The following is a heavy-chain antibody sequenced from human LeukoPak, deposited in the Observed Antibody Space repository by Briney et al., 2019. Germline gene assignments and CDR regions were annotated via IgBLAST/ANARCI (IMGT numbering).Heavy chain of an antibody. CDR2: ISGSGGST. CDR1: GFTFSSYA. J-gene: IGHJ4*02. D-gene: IGHD3-3*01. V-gene: IGHV3-23*01. CDR3: AKVERITIFGVVTPFDY. Sequence: PGGSLRLSCAASGFTFSSYAMSWVRQAPGKGLEWVSAISGSGGSTYYADSVKGRFTISRDNSKNTLYLQMNSLRAEDTAVYYCAKVERITIFGVVTPFDYWGQGTLVTVSS.